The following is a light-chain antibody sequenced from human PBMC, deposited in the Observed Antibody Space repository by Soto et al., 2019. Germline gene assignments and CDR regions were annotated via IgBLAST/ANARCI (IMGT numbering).Light chain of an antibody. CDR1: SSDVGGYNY. CDR3: SSYAGSNNFV. J-gene: IGLJ3*02. CDR2: EVT. Sequence: QSALTQPPSASGSPGQSITISYTGTSSDVGGYNYVSWYQQHPGKVPKLMIYEVTKRPSGVPERFSGSKSGNTASLTVSGLQAEDEADYYCSSYAGSNNFVFGGGTKLTVL. V-gene: IGLV2-8*01.